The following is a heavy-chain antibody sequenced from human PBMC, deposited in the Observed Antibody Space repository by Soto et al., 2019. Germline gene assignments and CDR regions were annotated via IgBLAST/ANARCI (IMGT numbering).Heavy chain of an antibody. Sequence: QVQLVQSGAEVKKPGASVKVSCKASGYTFTSYGISWVRQAPGQGLEWMGWISAYNGNTNYAQKLQGRDTMTTDTSTSTAYMELRSLRSDDTAVYYCARGGYSYGSSILDSSGRILDPWGQGTLVTVSS. J-gene: IGHJ5*02. V-gene: IGHV1-18*04. CDR3: ARGGYSYGSSILDSSGRILDP. CDR2: ISAYNGNT. D-gene: IGHD5-18*01. CDR1: GYTFTSYG.